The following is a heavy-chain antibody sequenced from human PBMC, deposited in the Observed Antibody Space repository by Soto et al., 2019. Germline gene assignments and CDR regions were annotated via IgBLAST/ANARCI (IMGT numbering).Heavy chain of an antibody. D-gene: IGHD4-4*01. J-gene: IGHJ4*02. V-gene: IGHV1-46*01. Sequence: QVQLVQSGAEVKKPGASVKVSCKASGYTFTSYYMHWVRQAPGQGLEWMGIINPSGGSTRYAQKFQGRVTITRETYTSTVYMELISLISEDTAVYYCAGEQLPNSRSARTSPPDDWGQGTLVTVSS. CDR3: AGEQLPNSRSARTSPPDD. CDR1: GYTFTSYY. CDR2: INPSGGST.